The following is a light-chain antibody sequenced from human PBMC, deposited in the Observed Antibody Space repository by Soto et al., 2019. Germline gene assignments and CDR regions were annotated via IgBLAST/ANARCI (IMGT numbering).Light chain of an antibody. J-gene: IGLJ3*02. V-gene: IGLV3-21*04. CDR3: QVWDPDTDHRV. CDR1: NIGHKG. Sequence: SYELTQPPSVSVALGKTATISCGGNNIGHKGVHWYQQKPGQAPILVIYFDKDRPSGIPERFSGSNSGNTATLTIARVEAGDEADYYCQVWDPDTDHRVFGGGTKLTVL. CDR2: FDK.